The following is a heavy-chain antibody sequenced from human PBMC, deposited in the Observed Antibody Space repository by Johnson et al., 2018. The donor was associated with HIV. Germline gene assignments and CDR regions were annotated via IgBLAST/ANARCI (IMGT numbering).Heavy chain of an antibody. J-gene: IGHJ3*02. CDR1: GFTFSNAW. V-gene: IGHV3-43D*03. D-gene: IGHD2-2*01. Sequence: VQLVESGGGLVKPGGSLRLSCAASGFTFSNAWMHWVRQAPGKGLEWVSLISWDGGSTYYADSVKGRFTISRDNTKNSLYLQMNRLRAEDTALYYCAKDQAPVVPAGRGAFEIWGQGTMVTVSS. CDR3: AKDQAPVVPAGRGAFEI. CDR2: ISWDGGST.